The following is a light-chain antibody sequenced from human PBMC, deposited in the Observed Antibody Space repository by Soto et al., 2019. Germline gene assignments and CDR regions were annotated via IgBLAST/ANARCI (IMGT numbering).Light chain of an antibody. CDR3: SSYAGSNNL. J-gene: IGLJ2*01. Sequence: QSALTQPPSASGSPGQSVTISCTRTSSDVGGYNYVSWYQQHPGKAPKLMIYDVSKRPSGVPGRFSGSKSGNTASLTVSGLQAEDEADYYCSSYAGSNNLFGGGTKLTVL. CDR2: DVS. CDR1: SSDVGGYNY. V-gene: IGLV2-8*01.